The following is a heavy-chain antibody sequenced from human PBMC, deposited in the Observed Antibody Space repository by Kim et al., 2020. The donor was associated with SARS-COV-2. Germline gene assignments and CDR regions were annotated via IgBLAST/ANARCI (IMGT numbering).Heavy chain of an antibody. CDR2: ISGSGGST. CDR1: GFTFSSYA. Sequence: GGSLRLSCAASGFTFSSYAMSWVRQAPGKGLEWVSAISGSGGSTYYADSVKGRFTISRDNSKNTLYLQMNSLRAEDTAVYYCAKDIDGGAQRLNSYDYIGGNYRNKADALDYWGQGTLVTVSS. CDR3: AKDIDGGAQRLNSYDYIGGNYRNKADALDY. D-gene: IGHD3-16*02. J-gene: IGHJ4*02. V-gene: IGHV3-23*01.